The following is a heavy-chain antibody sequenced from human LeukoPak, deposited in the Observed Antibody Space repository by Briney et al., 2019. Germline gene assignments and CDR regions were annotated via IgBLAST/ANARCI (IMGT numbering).Heavy chain of an antibody. CDR3: ARDIRFEGSGYDSLRNNWFDP. CDR1: GFTFSSYW. V-gene: IGHV3-7*01. Sequence: PGGSLRLSCAASGFTFSSYWMSWVRQAPGKGLEWVANIKEDGSEKYFVDSVKGRFTISRDNAKNSLYLQMNSLRAEDTALYYCARDIRFEGSGYDSLRNNWFDPWGQGTLVTVSS. J-gene: IGHJ5*02. CDR2: IKEDGSEK. D-gene: IGHD5-12*01.